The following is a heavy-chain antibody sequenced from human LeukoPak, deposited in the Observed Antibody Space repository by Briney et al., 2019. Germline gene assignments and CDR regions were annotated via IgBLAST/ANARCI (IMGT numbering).Heavy chain of an antibody. CDR2: IIPTFGTA. CDR3: ARGVVVVPAAIGPYYYYYMDV. D-gene: IGHD2-2*02. CDR1: GGTFSSYA. Sequence: SVKVSCKASGGTFSSYAISWVRQAPGQGLEWMGGIIPTFGTANYAQKFQGRVTITADESTSTAYMELSSLRSEDTAVYYCARGVVVVPAAIGPYYYYYMDVWGKGTTVTVSS. V-gene: IGHV1-69*13. J-gene: IGHJ6*03.